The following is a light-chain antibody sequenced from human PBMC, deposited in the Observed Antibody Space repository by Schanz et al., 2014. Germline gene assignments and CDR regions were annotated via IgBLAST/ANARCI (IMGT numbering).Light chain of an antibody. J-gene: IGKJ3*01. V-gene: IGKV3-11*01. CDR3: QQRSNWPEIT. CDR2: DAS. Sequence: EIVLTQFPATLSVSPGERATLSCRASQTVSSSYLAWYQQKPGQAPRLLIYDASNRATGIPARFSGSGSGTDFTLTISSLEPEDFAVYYCQQRSNWPEITFGPGTKVDFK. CDR1: QTVSSSY.